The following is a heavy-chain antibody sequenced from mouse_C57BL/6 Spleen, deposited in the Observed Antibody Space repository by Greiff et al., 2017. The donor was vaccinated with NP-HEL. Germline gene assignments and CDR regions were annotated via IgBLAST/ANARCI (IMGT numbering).Heavy chain of an antibody. D-gene: IGHD4-1*01. J-gene: IGHJ4*01. CDR2: ISSGSSTI. CDR3: ARKNWDYYAMDY. Sequence: DVKLVESGGGLVKPGGSLKLSCAASGFTFSDYGMHWVRQAPEKGLEWVGYISSGSSTIYYGDTVKGRFTISRDNAKNTLFLQMTSLRSEDTAMYYCARKNWDYYAMDYWGQGTSVTVSS. V-gene: IGHV5-17*01. CDR1: GFTFSDYG.